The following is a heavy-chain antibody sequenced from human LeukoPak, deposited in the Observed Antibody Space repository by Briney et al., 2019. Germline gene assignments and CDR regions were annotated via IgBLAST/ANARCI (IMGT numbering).Heavy chain of an antibody. Sequence: GESLKISCKGSGYNFTSHWIGWVRPMPGKGLEWMGIIYPGDSRTRYSPSFQSQVAVSVDKSISTAYLQWRSLQASDTAMYYCARHAVSRTSPSDAFNIWGQGTVVTVSS. CDR2: IYPGDSRT. V-gene: IGHV5-51*01. D-gene: IGHD3-16*01. CDR3: ARHAVSRTSPSDAFNI. J-gene: IGHJ3*02. CDR1: GYNFTSHW.